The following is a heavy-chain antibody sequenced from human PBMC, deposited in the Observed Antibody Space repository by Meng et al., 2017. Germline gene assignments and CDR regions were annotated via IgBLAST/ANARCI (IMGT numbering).Heavy chain of an antibody. CDR2: ISYDGSNK. J-gene: IGHJ4*02. V-gene: IGHV3-30*01. CDR3: ARGQNWNYFGFFDY. Sequence: GQVVEFGGGVVQPGRALRLSCAAFGFTFSSYAMHWVRQAPGKGLEWVAVISYDGSNKYYADSVKGRFTISRDNSKNTLYLQMNSLRAEDTAVYYCARGQNWNYFGFFDYWGQGTLVTVSS. CDR1: GFTFSSYA. D-gene: IGHD1-7*01.